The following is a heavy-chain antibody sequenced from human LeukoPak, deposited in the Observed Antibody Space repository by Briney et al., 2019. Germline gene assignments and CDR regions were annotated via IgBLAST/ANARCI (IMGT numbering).Heavy chain of an antibody. J-gene: IGHJ3*02. Sequence: PGGSLRLSCAASGFTFSGSAMHWVRQASGKGLEWVGRIRSKANSYATAYAASVKGRFTISRDDSKNTAYLQMDSLRAEDTAVYYCAQGGYFAFDMWGQGTMVTVSS. CDR3: AQGGYFAFDM. CDR1: GFTFSGSA. D-gene: IGHD2-2*03. CDR2: IRSKANSYAT. V-gene: IGHV3-73*01.